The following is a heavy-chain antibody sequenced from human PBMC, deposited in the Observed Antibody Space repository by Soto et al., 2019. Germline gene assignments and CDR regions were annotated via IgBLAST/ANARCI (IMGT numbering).Heavy chain of an antibody. CDR3: GTHAGGGGY. CDR1: GFTVSNNY. D-gene: IGHD3-10*01. J-gene: IGHJ4*02. V-gene: IGHV3-53*01. Sequence: EVQLVESGGGLIQPGGSLRLSCAVSGFTVSNNYMSWVRQAPGKGLEGVSVIYSGGYTAYGDSVKGRFPISRDHSKNTLFLQMNSRGAEDTGFFLCGTHAGGGGYWGQGTLVTVSS. CDR2: IYSGGYT.